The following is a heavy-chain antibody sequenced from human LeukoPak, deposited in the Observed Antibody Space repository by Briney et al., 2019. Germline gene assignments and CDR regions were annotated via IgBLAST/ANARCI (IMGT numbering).Heavy chain of an antibody. CDR1: GGTFSSYA. D-gene: IGHD4-23*01. CDR2: IIPIFDTP. V-gene: IGHV1-69*13. CDR3: ARPSDGNMGDAFDI. J-gene: IGHJ3*02. Sequence: SVKVSCKASGGTFSSYAITWVRQAPGQGLEWMGGIIPIFDTPNYAQKFQGRVTITANESTSTAYMELSSLRSEDTAVYYCARPSDGNMGDAFDIWGQGTLVTVSS.